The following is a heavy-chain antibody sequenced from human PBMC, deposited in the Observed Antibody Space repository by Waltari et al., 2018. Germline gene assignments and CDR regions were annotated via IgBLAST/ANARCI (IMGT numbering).Heavy chain of an antibody. J-gene: IGHJ2*01. CDR1: GFTFSSYS. D-gene: IGHD6-19*01. CDR3: ARREEWLVSWYFDL. Sequence: VQLVESGGGMVKPGGSLRLSCAASGFTFSSYSMNWVSQAPGKGLEWIGYIYYSGSTNYNPSLKSRVTISVDTSKNQFSLKLSSVTAADTAVYYCARREEWLVSWYFDLWGRGTLVTVSS. V-gene: IGHV4-59*01. CDR2: IYYSGST.